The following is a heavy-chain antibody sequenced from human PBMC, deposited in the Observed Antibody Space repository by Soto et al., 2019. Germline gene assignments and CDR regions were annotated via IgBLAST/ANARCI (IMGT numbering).Heavy chain of an antibody. CDR2: ISYDGSNK. J-gene: IGHJ4*02. Sequence: PGGSLRLSCAASGFTFSSYGMHWVRQAPGKGLEWVAVISYDGSNKDYADSVKGRFTISRDNSKNTLYLQMNSLRAEDMAVYYCAKDFFLFITPAYDYWGQGTLVTVSS. V-gene: IGHV3-30*18. D-gene: IGHD3-22*01. CDR3: AKDFFLFITPAYDY. CDR1: GFTFSSYG.